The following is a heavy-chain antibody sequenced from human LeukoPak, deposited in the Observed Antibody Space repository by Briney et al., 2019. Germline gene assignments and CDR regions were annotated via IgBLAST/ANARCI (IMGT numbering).Heavy chain of an antibody. CDR2: MNPNSGNT. CDR1: GGTFSSYA. V-gene: IGHV1-8*02. J-gene: IGHJ4*02. D-gene: IGHD3-3*01. Sequence: ASVKVSCKASGGTFSSYAISLVRQATGQGLEWMGWMNPNSGNTGYAQKFQGRVTMTRNTSISTAYMELSSLRSEDTAVYYCARGQSIFGVEWGQGTLVTVSS. CDR3: ARGQSIFGVE.